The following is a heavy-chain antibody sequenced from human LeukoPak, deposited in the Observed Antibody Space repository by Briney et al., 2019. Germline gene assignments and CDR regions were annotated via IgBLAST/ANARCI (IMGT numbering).Heavy chain of an antibody. CDR3: ARELNYGSGSLYEYYYGMDV. CDR1: GGSISSGDYY. V-gene: IGHV4-30-4*02. D-gene: IGHD3-10*01. Sequence: SETLSLTCTVSGGSISSGDYYWSWIRQPPGKGLEWIGYIYYSGSTYYNPSLKSRVTISVDTSKNQFSLKLNSVTAADTALYYCARELNYGSGSLYEYYYGMDVWGQGTMVTVSS. J-gene: IGHJ6*02. CDR2: IYYSGST.